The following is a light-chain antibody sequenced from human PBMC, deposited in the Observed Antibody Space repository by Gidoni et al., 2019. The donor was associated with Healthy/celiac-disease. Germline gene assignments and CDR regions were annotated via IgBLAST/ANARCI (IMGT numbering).Light chain of an antibody. CDR3: QQYNSYSWT. V-gene: IGKV1-5*03. J-gene: IGKJ1*01. CDR1: QSISSW. CDR2: KAS. Sequence: DIQMTQSPSTLSASVGDRVPITCRASQSISSWLAWYQQKPGKAPKLLIYKASSLESGVPSRFIVSGSGTEFTLTISSLQPDDFATYSCQQYNSYSWTFGQGTKVEIK.